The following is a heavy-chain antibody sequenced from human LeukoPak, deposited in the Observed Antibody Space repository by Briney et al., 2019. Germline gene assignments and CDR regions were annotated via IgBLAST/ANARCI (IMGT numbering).Heavy chain of an antibody. J-gene: IGHJ6*02. CDR1: GGSISSYY. CDR2: IYYSGST. D-gene: IGHD6-6*01. CDR3: ATVSSSSVYYYYGMDV. V-gene: IGHV4-59*08. Sequence: SETLSLTCTVSGGSISSYYWSWIRQPPGKGLEWIGYIYYSGSTNYNPSLKSRVTISVDTSKNQFSLKLSSVTAADTAVYYCATVSSSSVYYYYGMDVWGQGTTVTVSS.